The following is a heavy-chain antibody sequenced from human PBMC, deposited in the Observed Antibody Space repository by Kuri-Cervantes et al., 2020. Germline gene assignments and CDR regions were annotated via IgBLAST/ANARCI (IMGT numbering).Heavy chain of an antibody. D-gene: IGHD3-22*01. CDR2: IYSGGST. J-gene: IGHJ4*02. V-gene: IGHV3-66*01. CDR3: ARARVMYYYDSSGRIDY. Sequence: GESLKISCAASGFTVSSNYMGWVRQAPGKGLEWVSVIYSGGSTYYADSVKGRFTISRDNSKNTLYLQMNSLRAEDTAVYYCARARVMYYYDSSGRIDYWGQGTLVTVSS. CDR1: GFTVSSNY.